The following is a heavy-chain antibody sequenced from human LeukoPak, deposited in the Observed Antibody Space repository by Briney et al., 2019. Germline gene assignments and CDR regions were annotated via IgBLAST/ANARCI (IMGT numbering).Heavy chain of an antibody. CDR3: AKGKYSNVYDYYYYGMDV. Sequence: PGGSLRLSCAASGFTFSSYGMRWVRQAPGKGLEWVAVISYDGSNKYYADSVKGRFTISRDNSKNTLYLQMNSLRAEDTAVYYCAKGKYSNVYDYYYYGMDVWGQGTTVTVSS. D-gene: IGHD4-4*01. V-gene: IGHV3-30*18. CDR2: ISYDGSNK. CDR1: GFTFSSYG. J-gene: IGHJ6*02.